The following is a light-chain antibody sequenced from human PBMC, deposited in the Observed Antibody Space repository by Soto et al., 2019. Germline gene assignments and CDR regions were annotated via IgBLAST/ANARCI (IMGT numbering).Light chain of an antibody. J-gene: IGKJ1*01. CDR1: QSVSNSY. V-gene: IGKV3-20*01. CDR2: GAS. CDR3: QQYGRLPRT. Sequence: EIVLTQSPGTMSLSPGERATLSCRASQSVSNSYIAWYRQKPGQAPRLLIYGASSRATGIPDRFSGSGSGTDFTLIISRLEPEDFAVYYCQQYGRLPRTFGQGTKVDIK.